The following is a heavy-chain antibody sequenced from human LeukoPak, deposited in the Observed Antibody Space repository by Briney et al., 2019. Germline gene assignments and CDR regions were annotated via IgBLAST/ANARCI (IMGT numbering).Heavy chain of an antibody. J-gene: IGHJ4*02. Sequence: ASVKVSCKASGYTFTSYYMHWVRQAPGRGLEWMGIINPSGGSTSYAQKFQGRVTMTRDTSTSTVYMDLSSLRSEDTAVYYCARVAGYSSSWYYFDYWGRGTPVTVSS. CDR2: INPSGGST. CDR3: ARVAGYSSSWYYFDY. CDR1: GYTFTSYY. V-gene: IGHV1-46*01. D-gene: IGHD6-13*01.